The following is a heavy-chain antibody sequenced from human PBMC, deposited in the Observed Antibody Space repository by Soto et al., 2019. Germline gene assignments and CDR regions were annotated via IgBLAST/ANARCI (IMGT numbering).Heavy chain of an antibody. V-gene: IGHV1-2*04. CDR3: ARDGREGFDFWSGYWDY. CDR1: GYTFTGYY. CDR2: INPNSGGT. D-gene: IGHD3-3*01. J-gene: IGHJ4*02. Sequence: ASVKVSCKASGYTFTGYYMHWVRQAPGQGLEWMGWINPNSGGTNYAQKFQGWVTMTRDTSISTAYMELSRLRSDDTAVYYCARDGREGFDFWSGYWDYWGQGTLVTVSS.